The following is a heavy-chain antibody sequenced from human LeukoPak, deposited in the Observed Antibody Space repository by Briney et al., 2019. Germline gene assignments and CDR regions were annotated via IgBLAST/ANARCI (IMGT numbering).Heavy chain of an antibody. CDR1: GGSISSGSYY. J-gene: IGHJ4*02. CDR3: ARVGFLEWLPVDY. Sequence: SQTLSLTCTVSGGSISSGSYYWSWIRQPAGKGLEWIGRVYTSGRTNYNPSLKSRVTISIDASKNQFSLKLSSVTAADTAVYYCARVGFLEWLPVDYWGQGTLVTVSS. CDR2: VYTSGRT. V-gene: IGHV4-61*02. D-gene: IGHD3-3*01.